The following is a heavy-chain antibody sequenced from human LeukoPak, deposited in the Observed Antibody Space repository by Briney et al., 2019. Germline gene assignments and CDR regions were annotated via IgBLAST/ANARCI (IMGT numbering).Heavy chain of an antibody. CDR2: IIPIFGTA. V-gene: IGHV1-69*05. J-gene: IGHJ4*02. D-gene: IGHD3-22*01. Sequence: SVKVSCKASGGTFSSYAISWVRQAPGQGLEWMGRIIPIFGTANYAQKFQVRVTITTDESTSTAYMELSSLRSEDTAVYYCAREHYYYDSSGYLDYWGQGTLVTVSS. CDR1: GGTFSSYA. CDR3: AREHYYYDSSGYLDY.